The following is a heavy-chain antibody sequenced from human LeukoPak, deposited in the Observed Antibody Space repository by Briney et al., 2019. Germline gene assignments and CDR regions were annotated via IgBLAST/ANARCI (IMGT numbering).Heavy chain of an antibody. J-gene: IGHJ4*02. CDR1: GFTFSSYG. Sequence: GRSLRLSCAASGFTFSSYGMHWVRQAPGKGLEWVASIKEDGSEKYYVDSVEGRFTISRDNAKNSLYLQMNSLSANDTAVYYCARGGSSRNDYWGQGTLVIVSS. V-gene: IGHV3-7*03. CDR2: IKEDGSEK. D-gene: IGHD3-10*01. CDR3: ARGGSSRNDY.